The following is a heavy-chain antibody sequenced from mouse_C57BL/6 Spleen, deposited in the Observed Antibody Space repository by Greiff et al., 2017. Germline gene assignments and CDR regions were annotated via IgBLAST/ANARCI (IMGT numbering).Heavy chain of an antibody. Sequence: VQLKESGAELVKPGASVKMSCKASGYTFTSYWITWVKQRPGQGLEWIGDIYPGSGSTNYNEKFKSKATLTVDTSSSTAYMQLSSLTSEDSAVYYGARDYSSDYWGQGTTLTVSS. J-gene: IGHJ2*01. V-gene: IGHV1-55*01. D-gene: IGHD2-12*01. CDR3: ARDYSSDY. CDR2: IYPGSGST. CDR1: GYTFTSYW.